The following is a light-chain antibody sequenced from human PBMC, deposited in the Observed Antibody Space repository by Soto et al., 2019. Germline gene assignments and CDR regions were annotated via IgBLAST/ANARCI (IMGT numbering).Light chain of an antibody. CDR3: LLYYSGARYV. V-gene: IGLV7-46*01. CDR1: TGAVTSGHY. J-gene: IGLJ1*01. Sequence: QAVLTQEPSLTVSPGGTVTITCGSSTGAVTSGHYPYWFQQKPGQAPRTLIYDTNNKHSWTPARFSGSLLGGKAALTLSGAQPEDEAEYYCLLYYSGARYVFGTGTKVTLL. CDR2: DTN.